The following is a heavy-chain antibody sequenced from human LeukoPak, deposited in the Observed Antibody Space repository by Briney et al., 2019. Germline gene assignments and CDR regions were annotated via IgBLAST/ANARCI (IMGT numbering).Heavy chain of an antibody. CDR1: GGSISSSY. CDR2: IYHSGST. D-gene: IGHD6-13*01. J-gene: IGHJ4*02. V-gene: IGHV4-59*01. CDR3: ARLYSSSLGRVFDY. Sequence: SETLSLTCTVSGGSISSSYWSWIRQPPGKGLEWIGYIYHSGSTNYNPSLKSRVTISVDTSKNQFSLKLSSVTAADTAIYYCARLYSSSLGRVFDYWGQGTLVTVSS.